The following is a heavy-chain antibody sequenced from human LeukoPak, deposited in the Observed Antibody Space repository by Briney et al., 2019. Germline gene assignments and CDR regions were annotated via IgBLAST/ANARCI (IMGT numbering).Heavy chain of an antibody. Sequence: SETLSLTCTVSGGSISNKYWSWIRQPPGKGLEWIGYIYYSGSTNYNPSLKSRVTILVDTSKNQFSLKLSSVTAADTAVYYCARDVGSSGPFDYWGQGTLVTVSS. CDR2: IYYSGST. J-gene: IGHJ4*02. D-gene: IGHD3-22*01. CDR1: GGSISNKY. CDR3: ARDVGSSGPFDY. V-gene: IGHV4-59*01.